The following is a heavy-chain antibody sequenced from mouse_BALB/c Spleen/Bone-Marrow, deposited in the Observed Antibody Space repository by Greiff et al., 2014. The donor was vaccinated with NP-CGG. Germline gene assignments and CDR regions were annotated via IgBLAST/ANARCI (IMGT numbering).Heavy chain of an antibody. CDR1: GFDFSRYW. CDR2: INPDSSTI. V-gene: IGHV4-1*02. D-gene: IGHD1-2*01. J-gene: IGHJ3*01. Sequence: EVMLVESGGGLVQPGGSLKLSCAASGFDFSRYWMSWVRQAPGKGLEWIGEINPDSSTINYKPPPKDKFIISRDNAKNTLYLQMSKVRSEDTALYYCARLHYYGLSAYWGQGTLVTVSA. CDR3: ARLHYYGLSAY.